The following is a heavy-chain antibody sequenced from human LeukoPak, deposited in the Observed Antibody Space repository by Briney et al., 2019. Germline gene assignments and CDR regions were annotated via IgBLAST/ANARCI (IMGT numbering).Heavy chain of an antibody. Sequence: SVKVSCKASGVTFTSYTFSWVRQAPGQGLEWMGRVIPIVGTTEYAQKFQGRVTITADRSTTTAYMELSSLRSDDTAVYYCARDYDRGELTYWGQGTLVTVSS. D-gene: IGHD3-10*01. J-gene: IGHJ4*02. CDR2: VIPIVGTT. CDR3: ARDYDRGELTY. V-gene: IGHV1-69*08. CDR1: GVTFTSYT.